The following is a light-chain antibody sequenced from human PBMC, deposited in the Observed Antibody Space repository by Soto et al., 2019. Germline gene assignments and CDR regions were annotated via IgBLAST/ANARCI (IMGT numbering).Light chain of an antibody. Sequence: AIQLTQSPSSLSASVGDRVTITCRASQGIRNDLGWYQQKPGKAPKLLIYAASSLQSGVPPRLSGSAYGTDLTITISSMQNEDFETYYCLQDYSYPWTFGHGTQVDIK. V-gene: IGKV1-6*01. CDR3: LQDYSYPWT. CDR1: QGIRND. J-gene: IGKJ1*01. CDR2: AAS.